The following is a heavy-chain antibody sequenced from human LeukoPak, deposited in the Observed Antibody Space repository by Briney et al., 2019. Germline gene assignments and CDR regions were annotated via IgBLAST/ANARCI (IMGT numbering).Heavy chain of an antibody. D-gene: IGHD3-22*01. Sequence: GDSVKVSCKASRGTFSSYAISWVRQAPGQGLEWMGGIIPIFGTANYAQKFQGRVTITADESTSTAYMELSSLRSEDTAVYYCVSGYSAPSFDYWGQGTLVTVSS. V-gene: IGHV1-69*13. CDR1: RGTFSSYA. CDR2: IIPIFGTA. J-gene: IGHJ4*02. CDR3: VSGYSAPSFDY.